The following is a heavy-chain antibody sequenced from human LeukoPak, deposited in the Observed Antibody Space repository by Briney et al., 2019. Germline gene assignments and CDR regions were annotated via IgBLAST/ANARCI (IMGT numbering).Heavy chain of an antibody. CDR2: INHSGST. CDR1: GGSFSGYY. V-gene: IGHV4-34*01. D-gene: IGHD6-19*01. J-gene: IGHJ4*02. Sequence: SETLSLTCAVYGGSFSGYYWSWIRQPPGKGLEWIGEINHSGSTNYNPSLKSRVTISVDTSKNQFSLKLSSVTAADTAVYYCARGRWAVAGSYFDYGGQGTLVTVSS. CDR3: ARGRWAVAGSYFDY.